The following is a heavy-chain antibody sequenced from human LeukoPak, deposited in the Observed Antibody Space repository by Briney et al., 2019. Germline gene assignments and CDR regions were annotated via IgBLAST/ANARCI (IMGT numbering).Heavy chain of an antibody. CDR3: AREGPRGNSQFDY. CDR2: IWYDGSNK. J-gene: IGHJ4*02. Sequence: GGSLRLSCAVSGLTFSDYYMSWTRQAPGKGLEWVALIWYDGSNKYYADSVKGRLTISRDNSKNTLYLQMNSLRAEDTAVYYCAREGPRGNSQFDYWGQGTLVTVSS. CDR1: GLTFSDYY. V-gene: IGHV3-33*08. D-gene: IGHD2/OR15-2a*01.